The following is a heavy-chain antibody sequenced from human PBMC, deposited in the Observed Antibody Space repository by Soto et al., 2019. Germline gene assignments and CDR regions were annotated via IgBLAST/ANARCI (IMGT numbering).Heavy chain of an antibody. CDR2: ISSSSSYI. J-gene: IGHJ4*02. Sequence: GGSLRLSCAASGFTFSSYSINWVRQAPGKGLEWVSSISSSSSYIYYPDSVKGRFTISRDNAKNSVYLQMNSLRVEDTAVYYCARGNLAYFDYWGQGTLVTVSS. CDR1: GFTFSSYS. CDR3: ARGNLAYFDY. V-gene: IGHV3-21*06.